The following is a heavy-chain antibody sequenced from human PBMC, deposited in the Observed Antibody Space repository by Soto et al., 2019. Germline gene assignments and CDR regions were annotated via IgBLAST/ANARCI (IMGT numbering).Heavy chain of an antibody. Sequence: EVQLLESGGDLVQSGGSLRLSCAASGFSFTSYAMSWVRQAPGRGLEGVSTISGGGANTQYAESVKGRFTISRDNSKNTLHLQMNTLRADDTALYYCAKERYCSATSCYGGFDVWGQGTVVTVSS. D-gene: IGHD2-2*01. J-gene: IGHJ3*01. V-gene: IGHV3-23*01. CDR1: GFSFTSYA. CDR2: ISGGGANT. CDR3: AKERYCSATSCYGGFDV.